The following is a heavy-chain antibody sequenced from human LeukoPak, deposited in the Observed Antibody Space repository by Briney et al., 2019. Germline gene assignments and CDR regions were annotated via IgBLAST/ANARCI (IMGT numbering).Heavy chain of an antibody. J-gene: IGHJ5*02. CDR2: INPNGGGT. CDR3: ARSHDYTNYVAP. CDR1: GYTFAAFH. Sequence: ASVKVSCKASGYTFAAFHIHWVRQAPGQGLEWMGWINPNGGGTIYAPKFQGRVTMTGDTSITTAYMELNSLRSDDTAVYYCARSHDYTNYVAPWGQGTLVTVSS. V-gene: IGHV1-2*02. D-gene: IGHD4-11*01.